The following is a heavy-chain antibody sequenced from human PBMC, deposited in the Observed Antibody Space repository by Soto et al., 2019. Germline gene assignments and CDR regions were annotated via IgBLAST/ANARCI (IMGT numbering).Heavy chain of an antibody. J-gene: IGHJ3*02. V-gene: IGHV3-7*05. CDR2: IKKDGSKI. Sequence: EVQLVESGGDLVQPGGSLRLSCAASGFSFGSSWMTWVRQAPGKGLEWVANIKKDGSKINYLDSVRVRFTVSRDNAKNSLYLEMNSLRAEDTALYYWARDVSPGSSSLYLDAFDIWGQGTMVTVSS. CDR1: GFSFGSSW. CDR3: ARDVSPGSSSLYLDAFDI. D-gene: IGHD6-13*01.